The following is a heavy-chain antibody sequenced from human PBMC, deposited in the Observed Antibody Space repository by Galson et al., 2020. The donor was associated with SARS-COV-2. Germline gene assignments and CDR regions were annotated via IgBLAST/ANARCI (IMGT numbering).Heavy chain of an antibody. CDR2: IFHSGTT. Sequence: SETLSLTCTLPGGSISSTSYSWGWIRQHTGKGLDWIGSIFHSGTTYYNPSLKSRVTISVDTPKNQFSLKLSSVTAADTAMYYCARDRTPIQRVLLGGRDGFDVWGQGTMVTVSS. CDR3: ARDRTPIQRVLLGGRDGFDV. J-gene: IGHJ3*01. V-gene: IGHV4-39*02. CDR1: GGSISSTSYS. D-gene: IGHD3-3*01.